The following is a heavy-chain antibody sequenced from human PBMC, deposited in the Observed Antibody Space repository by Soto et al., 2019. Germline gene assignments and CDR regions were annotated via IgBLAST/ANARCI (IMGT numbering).Heavy chain of an antibody. D-gene: IGHD2-2*01. CDR3: AKFYCISIMCQVPAAKSTGGFEI. CDR2: ISGSGVST. Sequence: PGGSLRLSCAASGFTFSSYAMSWVRQAPGKVLEWVAAISGSGVSTYYADSVRGRSTISRDNSKKTVDLQMNSLRAEDTAVYYCAKFYCISIMCQVPAAKSTGGFEIWGQGTLVTVS. CDR1: GFTFSSYA. J-gene: IGHJ3*02. V-gene: IGHV3-23*01.